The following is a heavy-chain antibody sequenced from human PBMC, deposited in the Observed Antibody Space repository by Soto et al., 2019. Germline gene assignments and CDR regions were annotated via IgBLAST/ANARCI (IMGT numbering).Heavy chain of an antibody. CDR2: IHSTRSP. Sequence: ASETLSLTCTVSGDSVSKYYWNWIRQPAGKGLEWIGRIHSTRSPNYNPSLKSRVTMSADTSKNLFSLILNLPSVSAADTAVYYCARSPAYGDYANLDTWGQGTLVTVSS. CDR1: GDSVSKYY. J-gene: IGHJ5*02. D-gene: IGHD4-17*01. CDR3: ARSPAYGDYANLDT. V-gene: IGHV4-4*07.